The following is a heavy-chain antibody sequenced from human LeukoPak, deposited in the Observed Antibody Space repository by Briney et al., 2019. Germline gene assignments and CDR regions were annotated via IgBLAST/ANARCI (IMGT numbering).Heavy chain of an antibody. CDR1: GGSVSSYY. CDR3: ARESIIRGVTYFDY. V-gene: IGHV4-4*07. J-gene: IGHJ4*02. CDR2: IHSSGTT. D-gene: IGHD3-10*01. Sequence: SETLSLTCSVSGGSVSSYYWNWIRQPAGKGLEWVGRIHSSGTTKYNPSLKSRVTMSVDTSKNQFSLRLSPVTAADTAVYYCARESIIRGVTYFDYWGQGTLVTVSS.